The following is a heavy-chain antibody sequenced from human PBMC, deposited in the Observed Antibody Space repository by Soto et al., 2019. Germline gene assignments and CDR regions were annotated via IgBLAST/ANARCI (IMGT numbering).Heavy chain of an antibody. CDR3: AKIVSVLRYFDWLLGH. CDR1: GFTFSSYA. D-gene: IGHD3-9*01. V-gene: IGHV3-23*01. CDR2: ISGSGGST. J-gene: IGHJ4*02. Sequence: GGSLRLSCAASGFTFSSYAMSWVRQAPGKGLEWVSAISGSGGSTYYADSVKGRFTISRDNSKNTLYLQMNSLRAEDTAVYYCAKIVSVLRYFDWLLGHWGQGTLVTVSS.